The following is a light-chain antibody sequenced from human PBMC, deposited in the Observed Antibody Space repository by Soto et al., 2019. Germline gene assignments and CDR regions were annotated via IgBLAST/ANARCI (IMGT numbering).Light chain of an antibody. Sequence: QSVLTQPPSASGTPGQRVTISCSGSSSNIGSNIVNWYQQLPGTAPKLLIYSSNQRPSGVPDRSSGSKSGTSASLAISGLQSEDEADYSCAAWDDSLNGVIFGGGTKLTVL. CDR2: SSN. CDR3: AAWDDSLNGVI. J-gene: IGLJ2*01. V-gene: IGLV1-44*01. CDR1: SSNIGSNI.